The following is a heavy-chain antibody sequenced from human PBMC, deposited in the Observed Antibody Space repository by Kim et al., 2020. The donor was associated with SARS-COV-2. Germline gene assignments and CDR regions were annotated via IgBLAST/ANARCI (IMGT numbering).Heavy chain of an antibody. CDR3: ARDRGDSNTAMAKYYFDY. D-gene: IGHD5-18*01. J-gene: IGHJ4*02. Sequence: KSRVTISVDTSKNQFSLKLSSVTAADTAVYYCARDRGDSNTAMAKYYFDYWGQGTLVTVSS. V-gene: IGHV4-39*07.